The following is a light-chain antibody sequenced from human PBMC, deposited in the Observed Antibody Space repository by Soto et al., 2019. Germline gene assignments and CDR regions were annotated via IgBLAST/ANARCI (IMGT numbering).Light chain of an antibody. CDR2: EVS. V-gene: IGLV2-14*01. J-gene: IGLJ2*01. CDR3: YSYTSSSTVV. CDR1: SSDVGGYKY. Sequence: QSALTQPASVSGSPGQSITISCTGTSSDVGGYKYVSWYQQHPDKAPKLIIFEVSNRPSGISSRFSGSKSGNTASLTISGLQAEDEGDYYCYSYTSSSTVVFGGGTKVTVL.